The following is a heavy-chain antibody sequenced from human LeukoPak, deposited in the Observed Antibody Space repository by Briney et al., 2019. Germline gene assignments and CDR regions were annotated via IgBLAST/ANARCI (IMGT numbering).Heavy chain of an antibody. CDR1: GVSISSYY. Sequence: SETLSLTCTVSGVSISSYYWSWIRQPPGKELEWIGYIYYSGSTNYNPSLKSRVTISVDTSKNQFSLGLTSVTAADTAVYYCARGVESSRSYGWFDPWGQGNLVTVSS. CDR3: ARGVESSRSYGWFDP. D-gene: IGHD6-19*01. J-gene: IGHJ5*02. CDR2: IYYSGST. V-gene: IGHV4-59*01.